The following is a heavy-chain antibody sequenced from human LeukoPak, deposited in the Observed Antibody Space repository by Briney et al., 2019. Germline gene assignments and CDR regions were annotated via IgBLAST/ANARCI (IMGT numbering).Heavy chain of an antibody. CDR3: ARKAGAARCGMDV. V-gene: IGHV3-48*03. CDR2: ISSSGSTI. Sequence: GGSLRLSCAASGFTFSSYEMNWVRQAPGKGLEWGSYISSSGSTIYYPDSVKGRFTISRDNAKNSLYLQMNSLRAEDTAVYYCARKAGAARCGMDVWGKGTTVTVSS. J-gene: IGHJ6*04. CDR1: GFTFSSYE. D-gene: IGHD6-19*01.